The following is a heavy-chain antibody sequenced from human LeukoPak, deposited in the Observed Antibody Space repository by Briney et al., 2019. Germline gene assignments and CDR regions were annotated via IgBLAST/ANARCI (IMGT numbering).Heavy chain of an antibody. D-gene: IGHD3-22*01. Sequence: GGSLRLSCAPSGFTFDDCAMHWVRQAPGKGLEWVSLISGDGGTTYYADSVKGRFTISRDNYRRSLFLQMDSLRTEDTAFYYCTKDIRGYGYYYDSSGYIDYWGQGTLVTVSS. V-gene: IGHV3-43*02. J-gene: IGHJ4*02. CDR1: GFTFDDCA. CDR3: TKDIRGYGYYYDSSGYIDY. CDR2: ISGDGGTT.